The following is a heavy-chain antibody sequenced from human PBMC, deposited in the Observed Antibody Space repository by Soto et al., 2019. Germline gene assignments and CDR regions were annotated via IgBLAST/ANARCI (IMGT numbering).Heavy chain of an antibody. J-gene: IGHJ5*02. CDR1: GYTFTRYG. CDR2: ISADSGKT. CDR3: ARWMSGSNSDWFDP. V-gene: IGHV1-18*04. D-gene: IGHD1-26*01. Sequence: QVQLGQSGAEVKKPGASVKVSCKASGYTFTRYGITWVRQAPGQGLEWMGWISADSGKTEYAQKIQGRVTMTTDTSTSTVYMDLRSLRSDDTAVYYCARWMSGSNSDWFDPWGQGTLVTVSS.